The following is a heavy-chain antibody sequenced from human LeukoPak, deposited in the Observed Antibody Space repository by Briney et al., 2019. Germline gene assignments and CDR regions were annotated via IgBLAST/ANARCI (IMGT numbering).Heavy chain of an antibody. CDR1: GFTFSSYA. CDR3: ARDGRPYLYYDFWSGYSPYGMDV. D-gene: IGHD3-3*01. V-gene: IGHV3-30-3*01. CDR2: ISYDGSNK. Sequence: GGSLRLSCAASGFTFSSYAMHWVRQAPGKGLEWVAVISYDGSNKYYADSVKGRFTISRDNSKNTLYLQMNSLRAEDTAVYYCARDGRPYLYYDFWSGYSPYGMDVWGQGTTVTVSS. J-gene: IGHJ6*02.